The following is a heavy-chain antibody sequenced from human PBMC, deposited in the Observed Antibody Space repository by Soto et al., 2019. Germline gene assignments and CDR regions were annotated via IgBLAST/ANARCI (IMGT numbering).Heavy chain of an antibody. CDR3: AHKTYYDFWSGYYYNWFDP. Sequence: QITLKESGPTLVKPTQTLTLTCTFSGFSLSTSGVGVGWIRQPPGKALEWLALIYWNDDKRYSPSLKSKLTITKDTSKNQVVLTMTNMGTVDTATYYCAHKTYYDFWSGYYYNWFDPWGQGTLVTVSS. CDR1: GFSLSTSGVG. CDR2: IYWNDDK. J-gene: IGHJ5*02. V-gene: IGHV2-5*01. D-gene: IGHD3-3*01.